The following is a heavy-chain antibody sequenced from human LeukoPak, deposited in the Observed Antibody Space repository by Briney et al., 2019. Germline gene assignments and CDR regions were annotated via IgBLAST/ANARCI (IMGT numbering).Heavy chain of an antibody. CDR2: IWYDGSNK. CDR3: AKEGDGDYAWGSKFHPYFDY. Sequence: GGSLRLSCAASGFTFSSYGMHWVRQAPGKGLEWVAAIWYDGSNKYYADSVKGRFTISRDNSKNTLYLQMNSLRAEDTAVYYCAKEGDGDYAWGSKFHPYFDYWGQGTLVSVSS. CDR1: GFTFSSYG. D-gene: IGHD3-16*01. V-gene: IGHV3-33*06. J-gene: IGHJ4*02.